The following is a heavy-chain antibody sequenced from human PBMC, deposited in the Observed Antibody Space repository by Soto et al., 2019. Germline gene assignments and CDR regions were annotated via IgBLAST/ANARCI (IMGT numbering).Heavy chain of an antibody. D-gene: IGHD2-15*01. V-gene: IGHV1-69*12. CDR3: ASWLKGPDIGNYYYGMDV. J-gene: IGHJ6*02. CDR2: SMPIFRAP. CDR1: GGAFSDYA. Sequence: QVQLVQSGAEVKKPGSSVKVSCKASGGAFSDYAFSWVRQASGQGLEWLGGSMPIFRAPDYAQKFQGRVTITADDITRTAYMEMNSLGSEDTAVHYCASWLKGPDIGNYYYGMDVWGQGTTVTVS.